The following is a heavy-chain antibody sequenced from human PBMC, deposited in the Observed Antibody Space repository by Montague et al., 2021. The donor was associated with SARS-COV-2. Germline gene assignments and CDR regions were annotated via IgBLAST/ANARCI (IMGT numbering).Heavy chain of an antibody. D-gene: IGHD1-1*01. J-gene: IGHJ4*02. V-gene: IGHV4-39*01. CDR1: GDSISSSSYN. CDR3: TRHVHMTWPEPSPGFDY. Sequence: SETLSLTRTVSGDSISSSSYNWGWIRQPPGKGLEWIGSVHYSGRPXYNPSLKSRVTIYVDTSKNQLSLKLSSVTAADTAVYYCTRHVHMTWPEPSPGFDYWGQGTLVTVSS. CDR2: VHYSGRP.